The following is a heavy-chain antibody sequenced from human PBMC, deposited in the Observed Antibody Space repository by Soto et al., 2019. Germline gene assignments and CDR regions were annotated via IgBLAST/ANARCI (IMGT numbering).Heavy chain of an antibody. CDR3: ATPADGTGYAGAY. Sequence: PGESLKISCKCSGYNFINYWIGWVRQMPGKGPEWMGIIYPGDSDTRYSPSFEGHVTFSADKSIDTAYVQWSSLKASDTAMYYCATPADGTGYAGAYWGQGTPVTVSS. D-gene: IGHD5-12*01. CDR1: GYNFINYW. J-gene: IGHJ4*02. CDR2: IYPGDSDT. V-gene: IGHV5-51*01.